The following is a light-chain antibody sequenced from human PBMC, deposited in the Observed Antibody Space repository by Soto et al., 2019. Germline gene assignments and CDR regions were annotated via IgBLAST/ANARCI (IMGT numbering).Light chain of an antibody. CDR2: GNT. Sequence: QSVLTQPPSVSGAPGQRVTISCTGSSSNIGADYDVHWYQQLPGAAPKLLIYGNTNRPSGVPDRFSGSKSGTSGSLAITGLQAEDEADYYCQSYATSLSGSYVFGTGTKVTVL. V-gene: IGLV1-40*01. CDR1: SSNIGADYD. CDR3: QSYATSLSGSYV. J-gene: IGLJ1*01.